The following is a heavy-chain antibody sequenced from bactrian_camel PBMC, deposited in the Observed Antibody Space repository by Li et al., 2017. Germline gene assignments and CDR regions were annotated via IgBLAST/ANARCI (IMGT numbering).Heavy chain of an antibody. Sequence: HVQLVESGGGSVQAGGSLRLSCAASGYTICMGWFRQGPGKEREEVAHIDSKGIMTYAKSVEGRFTISQVNAKTTLYLQMSSLQPDDTGMYYCATDVCRFAWFLLHLRPPSGYWGRGTQVTVS. CDR3: ATDVCRFAWFLLHLRPPSGY. CDR2: IDSKGIMT. CDR1: GYTIC. D-gene: IGHD2*01. J-gene: IGHJ4*01. V-gene: IGHV3-2*01.